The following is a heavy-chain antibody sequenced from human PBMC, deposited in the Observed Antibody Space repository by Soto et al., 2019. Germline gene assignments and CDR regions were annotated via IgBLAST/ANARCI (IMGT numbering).Heavy chain of an antibody. J-gene: IGHJ5*02. CDR2: IYHSGST. Sequence: QVQLQESGPGLVKPSGTLSLTCAVSSGSISSSNWWSWVRQPPGKGLEWIGEIYHSGSTNYNPSLKSRVSISVDKSKNQYSLKLSSVTAAATAVYYCARARRYCSGGSRCYSAISWFDPWGQGTLVTVSS. V-gene: IGHV4-4*02. CDR3: ARARRYCSGGSRCYSAISWFDP. D-gene: IGHD2-15*01. CDR1: SGSISSSNW.